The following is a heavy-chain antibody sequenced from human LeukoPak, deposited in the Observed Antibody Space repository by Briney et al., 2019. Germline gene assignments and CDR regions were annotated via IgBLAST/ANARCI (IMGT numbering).Heavy chain of an antibody. D-gene: IGHD3-10*01. V-gene: IGHV1-69*04. CDR1: GGSFSNYV. CDR3: ARVGRFGGPSKDP. J-gene: IGHJ5*02. Sequence: SVKVSCKASGGSFSNYVITWVRQAPGQGLEWVGRIIPILGIANYAQKFQGRVTITADKSTSTAYMELSSLRSEDTAVYYCARVGRFGGPSKDPWGQGTLVTVSS. CDR2: IIPILGIA.